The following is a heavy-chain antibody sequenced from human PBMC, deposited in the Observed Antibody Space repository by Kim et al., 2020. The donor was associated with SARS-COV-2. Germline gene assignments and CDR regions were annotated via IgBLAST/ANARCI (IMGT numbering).Heavy chain of an antibody. CDR1: GFTFSSYA. J-gene: IGHJ4*02. CDR3: AKDRLYCSSTSCYGSFFPPGS. D-gene: IGHD2-2*01. V-gene: IGHV3-23*01. Sequence: GGSLRLSCAASGFTFSSYAMSWVRQAPGKGLEWVSAISGSGGSTYYADSVKGRFTISRDNSKNTLYLQMNSLRAEDTAVYYCAKDRLYCSSTSCYGSFFPPGSWGQGTLVTVSS. CDR2: ISGSGGST.